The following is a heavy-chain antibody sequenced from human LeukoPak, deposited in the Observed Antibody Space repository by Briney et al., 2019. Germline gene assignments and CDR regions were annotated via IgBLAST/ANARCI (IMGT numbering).Heavy chain of an antibody. CDR2: ISSTGTNI. CDR1: GFTFSSYW. CDR3: ARGSTSGWSY. J-gene: IGHJ4*02. D-gene: IGHD6-19*01. Sequence: GGSLRLSCAASGFTFSSYWMHWVRQAPGKGLEWVSHISSTGTNIYYADSVQGRFTVSRDNAKNSLYLQMNSLRDEDTAVYYCARGSTSGWSYWGQGTLVTVSS. V-gene: IGHV3-48*02.